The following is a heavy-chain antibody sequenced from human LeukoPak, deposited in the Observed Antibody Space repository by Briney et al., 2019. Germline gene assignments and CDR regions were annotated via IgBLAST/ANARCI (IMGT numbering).Heavy chain of an antibody. Sequence: SETLSLTCTVSGGSLSSGSYYWSWLRQPPGKGLEWIGYIYYSGSTNYNPSLKSRVTISVDTSKNQFSLKLSSVTAADTAVYYCARDPLYYYDSSGYPYGMDVWGKGTTVTVSS. CDR1: GGSLSSGSYY. J-gene: IGHJ6*04. D-gene: IGHD3-22*01. CDR2: IYYSGST. V-gene: IGHV4-61*01. CDR3: ARDPLYYYDSSGYPYGMDV.